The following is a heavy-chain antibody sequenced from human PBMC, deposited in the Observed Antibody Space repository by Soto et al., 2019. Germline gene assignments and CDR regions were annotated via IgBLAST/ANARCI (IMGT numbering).Heavy chain of an antibody. Sequence: GGSLRLSCAASGFTFSDYYMTWIRQSPGKGLEWVSYISSGGSSIYYADSVKGRFTISRDNAKNSLYLQMNSLRAEDTAMYYCASLAIGTIIRGAPDFWGQGTLVTVSS. V-gene: IGHV3-11*01. CDR1: GFTFSDYY. CDR2: ISSGGSSI. D-gene: IGHD3-10*01. J-gene: IGHJ4*02. CDR3: ASLAIGTIIRGAPDF.